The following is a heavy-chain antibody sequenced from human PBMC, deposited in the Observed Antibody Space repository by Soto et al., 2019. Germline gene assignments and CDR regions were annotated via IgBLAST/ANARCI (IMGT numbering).Heavy chain of an antibody. CDR2: ISGSGGST. CDR3: EKYPGPRGYYYGMDV. J-gene: IGHJ6*02. CDR1: GFTFSSYA. Sequence: GGSLRLSCAASGFTFSSYAMSWVRQAPGKGLEWVSAISGSGGSTYYADSVKGRFTISRDNSKNTLYLQMNSLRAEDTAVYYCEKYPGPRGYYYGMDVWGQGTKVTVSS. V-gene: IGHV3-23*01.